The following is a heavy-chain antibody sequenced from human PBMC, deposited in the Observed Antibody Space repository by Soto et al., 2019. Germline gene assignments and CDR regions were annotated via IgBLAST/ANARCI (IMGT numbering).Heavy chain of an antibody. CDR2: IKHDTSEA. CDR3: ASDGLLFSGPYRPSRFDY. D-gene: IGHD3-16*02. CDR1: GFKFSDYW. Sequence: DVQLVESGGGWVQPGRSLRLSCAASGFKFSDYWMSWVRQAPGKGLEWVGNIKHDTSEAHYADSVKGRFTITRDNIKNFLFLQMRDLRADDTASYYCASDGLLFSGPYRPSRFDYWGLGALVTVSS. J-gene: IGHJ4*02. V-gene: IGHV3-7*03.